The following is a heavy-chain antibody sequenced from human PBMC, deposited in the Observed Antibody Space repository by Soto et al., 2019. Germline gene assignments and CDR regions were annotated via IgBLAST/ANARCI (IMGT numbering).Heavy chain of an antibody. CDR2: INSDGSST. V-gene: IGHV3-74*01. D-gene: IGHD2-15*01. CDR1: GFTFSSYW. CDR3: VRTSLVVAAATREDY. J-gene: IGHJ4*02. Sequence: EVQLVESGGGLVQPGASLRLSCAASGFTFSSYWMHWVRQAPGKGLVWVSRINSDGSSTSYAGSVKGRFTISRDNAKNTLYLQMNSLRPEDTASYYCVRTSLVVAAATREDYWGQGTLVTVSS.